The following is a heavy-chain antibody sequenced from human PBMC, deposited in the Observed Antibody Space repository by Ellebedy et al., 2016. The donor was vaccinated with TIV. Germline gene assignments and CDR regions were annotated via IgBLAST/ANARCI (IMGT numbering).Heavy chain of an antibody. CDR2: ISRAYNGDT. Sequence: AASVKVSCRASGYTLTSYGITWVRHAPGQGLEWMGWISRAYNGDTNYAQKFQGRVTMTTDTSTSKAYMELRSLRSDDTAVYYCAAVYCSGSPCYDRWLDPWGQGTLVTVSS. D-gene: IGHD2-8*02. CDR1: GYTLTSYG. J-gene: IGHJ5*02. V-gene: IGHV1-18*04. CDR3: AAVYCSGSPCYDRWLDP.